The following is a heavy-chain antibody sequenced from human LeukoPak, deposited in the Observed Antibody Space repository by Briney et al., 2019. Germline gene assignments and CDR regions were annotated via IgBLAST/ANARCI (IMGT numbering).Heavy chain of an antibody. CDR3: VRAQQQLLPFDY. J-gene: IGHJ4*02. CDR2: INHSGST. CDR1: GGSFSGYY. Sequence: SETLSLTCALYGGSFSGYYWSWIRQPPGKGLEWIGEINHSGSTNYNPSLKSRVTISIDTSKNQFSLKLSSVTAADTAVYYCVRAQQQLLPFDYWGQGTLVTVSS. V-gene: IGHV4-34*01. D-gene: IGHD6-13*01.